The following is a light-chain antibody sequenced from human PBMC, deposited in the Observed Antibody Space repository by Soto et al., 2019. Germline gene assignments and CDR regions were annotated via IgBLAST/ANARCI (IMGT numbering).Light chain of an antibody. CDR1: SSDVGGYNY. Sequence: QSALTQPASVSGSPGQSITISCTGNSSDVGGYNYVSWYQQHPGKAPKLMIYDNSNRPSGVSNRFSGSKSGNTASLTIAGLQAEDEADYYCSAYTSSSTPVVFGGGTKLTVL. CDR2: DNS. V-gene: IGLV2-14*01. J-gene: IGLJ2*01. CDR3: SAYTSSSTPVV.